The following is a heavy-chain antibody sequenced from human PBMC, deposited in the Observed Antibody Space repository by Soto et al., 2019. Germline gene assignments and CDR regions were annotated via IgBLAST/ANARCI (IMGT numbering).Heavy chain of an antibody. CDR2: ISYDESNK. CDR3: AKLRLATYDFWGGCDS. CDR1: GFTFNDYA. J-gene: IGHJ4*02. Sequence: QVQLVESGGGVVQPGRFLKLSCLASGFTFNDYAMHWVRQAPGKGLEWVALISYDESNKDYADSVKGRFTISRDNSKNALYLQINSLRSEDTAVYYCAKLRLATYDFWGGCDSWGQGTLVTVSS. D-gene: IGHD3-3*01. V-gene: IGHV3-30*18.